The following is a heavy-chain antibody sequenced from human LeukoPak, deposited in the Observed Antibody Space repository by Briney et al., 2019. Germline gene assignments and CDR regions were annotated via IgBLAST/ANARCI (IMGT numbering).Heavy chain of an antibody. CDR1: GGSISSSSYY. D-gene: IGHD2-2*01. CDR2: IYYSGST. CDR3: IVVVPAASRWYYFGY. J-gene: IGHJ4*02. V-gene: IGHV4-39*01. Sequence: SETLSLTCTVSGGSISSSSYYWGWIRQPPGKGLEWIGSIYYSGSTYYNPSLKSRVTISVDTSKNQFSLKLSSVTAADTAVYWGIVVVPAASRWYYFGYWGQGTLVTVSS.